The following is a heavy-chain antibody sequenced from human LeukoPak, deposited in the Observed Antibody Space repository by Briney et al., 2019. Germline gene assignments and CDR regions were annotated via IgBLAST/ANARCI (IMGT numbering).Heavy chain of an antibody. CDR1: GGTFSSYA. CDR2: IIPIFGTA. V-gene: IGHV1-69*13. D-gene: IGHD5-24*01. Sequence: ASVKVSCKASGGTFSSYAISWVRQAPGQGLEWMGGIIPIFGTANYAQKFQGRVTITADGSTSTAYMDLSSLRSEDTAVYYCASGTRDAYKYFDYWGQGTLVTVSS. CDR3: ASGTRDAYKYFDY. J-gene: IGHJ4*02.